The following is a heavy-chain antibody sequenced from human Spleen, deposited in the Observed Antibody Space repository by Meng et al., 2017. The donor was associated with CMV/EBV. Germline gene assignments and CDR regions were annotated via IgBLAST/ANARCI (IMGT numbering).Heavy chain of an antibody. J-gene: IGHJ6*02. CDR2: ISSSGSTR. CDR1: GFTFSSYS. Sequence: GGSLRLSCAASGFTFSSYSMNWVRQAPGKGLEWVSYISSSGSTRYYADSVKGRFTISRDNAKNSLYLQMNSLRAEDTAVYYCARGGYCSSTSCYPTQYGMDVWGQGTTVTVSS. V-gene: IGHV3-48*04. CDR3: ARGGYCSSTSCYPTQYGMDV. D-gene: IGHD2-2*01.